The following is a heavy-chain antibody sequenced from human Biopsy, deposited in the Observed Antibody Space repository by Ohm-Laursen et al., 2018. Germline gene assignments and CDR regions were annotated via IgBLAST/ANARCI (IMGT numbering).Heavy chain of an antibody. Sequence: SLRLSCAATGFTFSNYRMNWVRQAPGKGLEWVSYISRSSSTIRYTDSVKGRLTISRDNAKNSLYLQMNSLRAEDTAVYYCAGVRGDYYYGMDVWGQGTTVTVSS. D-gene: IGHD3-16*01. V-gene: IGHV3-48*01. J-gene: IGHJ6*02. CDR1: GFTFSNYR. CDR2: ISRSSSTI. CDR3: AGVRGDYYYGMDV.